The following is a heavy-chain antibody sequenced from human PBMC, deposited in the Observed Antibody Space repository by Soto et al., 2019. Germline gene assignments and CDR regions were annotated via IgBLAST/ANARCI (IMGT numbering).Heavy chain of an antibody. CDR3: ERSSSCWSFDY. D-gene: IGHD6-19*01. Sequence: QVQLQESGPGLVKPSGTLSLTCAVSGGSISTSNWWSGVRQPPGKGLEGIGELYHSGSTNYNSSLNSHGTIPVDTSKNQFSLKLSSLTAADTAVYYGERSSSCWSFDYWGQGTLVTVSS. J-gene: IGHJ4*02. CDR1: GGSISTSNW. V-gene: IGHV4-4*02. CDR2: LYHSGST.